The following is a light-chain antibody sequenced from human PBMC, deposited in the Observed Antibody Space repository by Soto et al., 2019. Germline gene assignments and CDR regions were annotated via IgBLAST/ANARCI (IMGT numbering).Light chain of an antibody. J-gene: IGKJ5*01. CDR1: QDISNY. V-gene: IGKV1-27*01. CDR2: AAS. CDR3: QNYNSALIT. Sequence: IQMNPSPSSLSAYVADRVTITCRASQDISNYLACFQQTVPNVLIYAASTLQSGVPSRFSGCGSGTDFTLTITGLQPEDVATDYCQNYNSALITFGQGTRLEIK.